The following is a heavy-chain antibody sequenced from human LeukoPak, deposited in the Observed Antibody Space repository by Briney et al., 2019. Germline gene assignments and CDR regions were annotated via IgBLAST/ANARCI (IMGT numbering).Heavy chain of an antibody. V-gene: IGHV3-48*01. J-gene: IGHJ4*02. CDR2: ISSSSFTI. CDR1: GFTFSSYS. D-gene: IGHD6-19*01. CDR3: AREIAVAGTRFDY. Sequence: GGSLRLSCAASGFTFSSYSMNWVRQAPGKGLEWVSYISSSSFTIHYADSVRGRFTISRDNAKNSLYLQMNSLRAEDTAVYYCAREIAVAGTRFDYWGQGTLVTVSP.